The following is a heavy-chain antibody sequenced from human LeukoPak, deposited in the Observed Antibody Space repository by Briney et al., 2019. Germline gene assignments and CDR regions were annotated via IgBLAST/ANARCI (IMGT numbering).Heavy chain of an antibody. J-gene: IGHJ6*03. CDR2: IRYDGSNK. V-gene: IGHV3-30*02. Sequence: GGSLRLSCAASGFTFSSYGMHWVRQAPGKGLEWVAFIRYDGSNKYYEDSVKGRFTISRDNSKTTLYLQMNSLRAEDTAVYYCAKDRGDYYYMDVWGKGTTVTVSS. D-gene: IGHD1-26*01. CDR1: GFTFSSYG. CDR3: AKDRGDYYYMDV.